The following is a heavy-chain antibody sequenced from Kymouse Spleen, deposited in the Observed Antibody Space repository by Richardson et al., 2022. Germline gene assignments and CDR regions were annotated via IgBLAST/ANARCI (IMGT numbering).Heavy chain of an antibody. CDR3: ARGIFGVVIMGYFDY. CDR1: GGSISSSSYY. CDR2: IYYSGST. Sequence: QLQLQESGPGLVKPSETLSLTCTVSGGSISSSSYYWGWIRQPPGKGLEWIGSIYYSGSTYYNPSLKSRVTISVDTSKNQFSLKLSSVTAADTAVYYCARGIFGVVIMGYFDYWGQGTLVTVSS. D-gene: IGHD3-3*01. V-gene: IGHV4-39*01. J-gene: IGHJ4*02.